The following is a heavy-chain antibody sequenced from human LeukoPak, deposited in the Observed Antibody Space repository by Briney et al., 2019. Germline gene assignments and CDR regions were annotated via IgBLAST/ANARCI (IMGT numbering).Heavy chain of an antibody. J-gene: IGHJ4*02. CDR1: GGSFSSGDYY. CDR2: IYYSGST. V-gene: IGHV4-30-4*08. Sequence: SETLSLTCTVSGGSFSSGDYYWSWIRQPPGKGLEWIGYIYYSGSTYYNPSLKSRVTISVDTSKNQFSLKLSSVTAADTAVYYCARIVGYWNYFDYWGQGTLVTVSS. CDR3: ARIVGYWNYFDY. D-gene: IGHD2-15*01.